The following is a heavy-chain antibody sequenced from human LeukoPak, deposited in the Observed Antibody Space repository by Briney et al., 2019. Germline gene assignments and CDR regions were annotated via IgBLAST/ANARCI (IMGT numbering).Heavy chain of an antibody. Sequence: GGSLRLSCAASGFTFSSYSMNWVRQAPGKGLEWVSYISSSSSTIYYADSVKGRFTISRDNAKNSLYLQMNSLRAEDTAVYYCARDPHKWFGGTTNWFDPWGQGTLVTVSS. V-gene: IGHV3-48*04. CDR2: ISSSSSTI. J-gene: IGHJ5*02. D-gene: IGHD3-10*01. CDR1: GFTFSSYS. CDR3: ARDPHKWFGGTTNWFDP.